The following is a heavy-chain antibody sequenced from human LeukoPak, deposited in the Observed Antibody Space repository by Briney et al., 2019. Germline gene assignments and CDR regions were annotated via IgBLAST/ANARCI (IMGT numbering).Heavy chain of an antibody. CDR1: GFTFSNYW. V-gene: IGHV3-23*01. CDR2: IVGDSSKT. J-gene: IGHJ6*03. D-gene: IGHD2-21*01. Sequence: PGGSLRLSCAASGFTFSNYWMGWVRQAPGKGLEWVSTIVGDSSKTYYADSVKGRFTISRDNSNYMLFLHMNNLRAEDTAIYYRAKQPYNYYYLDVWGKGTTVTVSS. CDR3: AKQPYNYYYLDV.